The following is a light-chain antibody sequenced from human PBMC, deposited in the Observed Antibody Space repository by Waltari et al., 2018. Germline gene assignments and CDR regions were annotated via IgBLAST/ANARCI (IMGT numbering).Light chain of an antibody. Sequence: DIQMTQSPSSLSASVGDRVTITCQASQEISNYLNWYQQKPGKAPKPLIYDASNLETGVPSRFSGSGSGTDFTFTISSLQPEDIATYYCQQYDNLFTFGPGTKVDIK. CDR2: DAS. CDR1: QEISNY. CDR3: QQYDNLFT. J-gene: IGKJ3*01. V-gene: IGKV1-33*01.